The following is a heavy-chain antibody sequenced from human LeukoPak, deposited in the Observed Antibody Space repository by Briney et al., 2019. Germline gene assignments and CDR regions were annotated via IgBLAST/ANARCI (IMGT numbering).Heavy chain of an antibody. CDR2: INPSSGVT. D-gene: IGHD2-2*02. J-gene: IGHJ4*02. V-gene: IGHV1-2*02. CDR1: GYTFSDYC. CDR3: ARVYIPPPTSIEH. Sequence: GASVKVSCKASGYTFSDYCIHWVRQAPGQGLEWIGWINPSSGVTEFAQNLQGRVTMTRDTSISTAYMELAGLTSDDTAVYYCARVYIPPPTSIEHWGQGTLVTVSS.